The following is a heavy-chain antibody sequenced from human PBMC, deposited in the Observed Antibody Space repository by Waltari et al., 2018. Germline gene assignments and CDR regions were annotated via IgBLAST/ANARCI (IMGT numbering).Heavy chain of an antibody. CDR1: GGPITSNNF. CDR2: IYYSQIT. J-gene: IGHJ6*03. Sequence: QVQLQESGPGLVRPSETLSLNCTVSGGPITSNNFWAWVRQPPGKGLEWIGSIYYSQITYYNPSLKSRVTISGDTSKNQFSLNLSSVTAADSAVYYCARSTGIPTGHYMDVWGKGTTVTISS. D-gene: IGHD1-1*01. CDR3: ARSTGIPTGHYMDV. V-gene: IGHV4-39*07.